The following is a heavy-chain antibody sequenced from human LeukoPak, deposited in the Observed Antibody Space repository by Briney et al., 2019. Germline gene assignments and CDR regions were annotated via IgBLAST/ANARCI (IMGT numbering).Heavy chain of an antibody. CDR3: ATGAPSGGGYFDY. J-gene: IGHJ4*02. D-gene: IGHD2-15*01. CDR2: IKSKKDGETI. CDR1: GLTFSNVW. V-gene: IGHV3-15*01. Sequence: GGSLRLSCGASGLTFSNVWMSWVRQAPGKGLEWVGRIKSKKDGETIDYAAPAKGRLSISRDDSINTLYLQMNSLKTEDTAVYYCATGAPSGGGYFDYWGQGTLVTVSS.